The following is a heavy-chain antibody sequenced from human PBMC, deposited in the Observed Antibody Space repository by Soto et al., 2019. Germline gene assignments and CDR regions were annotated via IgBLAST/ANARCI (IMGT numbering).Heavy chain of an antibody. D-gene: IGHD2-8*01. J-gene: IGHJ4*02. Sequence: PRWSLRLSCAASVFTFSSYAMHWFRQAPGKGLEWVAVISYDGSNKYYADSVKGRFTISRDNSKNTLYLQMNSLRAEDTAVYYCARGGYCTNGVCYVLYFDYWGQGTLVTVSS. CDR2: ISYDGSNK. V-gene: IGHV3-30-3*01. CDR1: VFTFSSYA. CDR3: ARGGYCTNGVCYVLYFDY.